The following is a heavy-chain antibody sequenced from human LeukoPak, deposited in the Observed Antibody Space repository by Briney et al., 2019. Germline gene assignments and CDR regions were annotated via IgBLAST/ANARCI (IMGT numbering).Heavy chain of an antibody. Sequence: GGSLRLSCAASGFTFSSYSMNWVRQAPGKGLEWVSSISSSSSYIYYADSVKGRFTISRDNAKNSLYLQMNSLRAEDTAVYYCARARFGEGGYYFDYWGHGTLVTVSS. D-gene: IGHD3-10*01. CDR3: ARARFGEGGYYFDY. CDR2: ISSSSSYI. V-gene: IGHV3-21*01. CDR1: GFTFSSYS. J-gene: IGHJ4*01.